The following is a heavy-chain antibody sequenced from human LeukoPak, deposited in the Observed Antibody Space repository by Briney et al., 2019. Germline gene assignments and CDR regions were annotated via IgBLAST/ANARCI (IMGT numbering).Heavy chain of an antibody. CDR1: GFTFSSYS. J-gene: IGHJ4*02. CDR2: ISSSSSNR. CDR3: ARGHYRNYDSSGYYPFDY. V-gene: IGHV3-21*01. Sequence: KAGGSLRLSCAASGFTFSSYSMNWVRQAPGKGLEWVSSISSSSSNRYYADSVKGRFTISRDNAKNSLYLQMNSLRAEDTAVYYCARGHYRNYDSSGYYPFDYWGQGTLVTVSS. D-gene: IGHD3-22*01.